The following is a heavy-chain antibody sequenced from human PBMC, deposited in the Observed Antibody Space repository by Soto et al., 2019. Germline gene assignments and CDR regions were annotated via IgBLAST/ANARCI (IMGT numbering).Heavy chain of an antibody. Sequence: EVQLVESGGDLVQPGGSLRLSCSASGFIVSSYYMTWVRQAPGKGLESVSIIYSGGNTKYVDSVKGRFTISRDNSKNALYLQMNSLRAEDTAVYYCARGRPTAGSYLFDYWGQGTLVAVSS. D-gene: IGHD3-16*02. CDR2: IYSGGNT. CDR3: ARGRPTAGSYLFDY. J-gene: IGHJ4*02. V-gene: IGHV3-66*01. CDR1: GFIVSSYY.